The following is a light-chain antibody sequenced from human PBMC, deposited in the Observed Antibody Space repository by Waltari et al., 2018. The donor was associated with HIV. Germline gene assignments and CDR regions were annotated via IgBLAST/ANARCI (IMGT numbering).Light chain of an antibody. V-gene: IGLV1-51*01. J-gene: IGLJ2*01. CDR2: DNH. CDR3: GTWDSSLSAGV. CDR1: SPTLWKQY. Sequence: QSVLTQPPSVSAAPGQKITNSCSGRSPTLWKQYVISYQPLPGTAPKLLIYDNHKRPSGMPDRFSGSKSGTSPTLGITGLQTGDEADYYCGTWDSSLSAGVFGGGTKVTVL.